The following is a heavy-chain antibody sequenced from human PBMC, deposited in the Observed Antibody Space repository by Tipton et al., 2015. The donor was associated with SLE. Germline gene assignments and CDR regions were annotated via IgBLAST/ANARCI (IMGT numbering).Heavy chain of an antibody. CDR3: ARESGFDY. J-gene: IGHJ4*02. CDR2: IYHSGST. Sequence: TLSLTCTVSGYSISSGYYWGWIRQPPGKGLEWIGSIYHSGSTNYNPSLKSRVTISVDTSKNQFSLKLSSVTAADTAVYYCARESGFDYWGQGTLVTVSS. V-gene: IGHV4-38-2*02. D-gene: IGHD7-27*01. CDR1: GYSISSGYY.